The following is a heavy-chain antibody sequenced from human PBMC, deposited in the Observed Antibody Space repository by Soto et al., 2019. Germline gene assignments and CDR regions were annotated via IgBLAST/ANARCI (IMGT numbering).Heavy chain of an antibody. CDR3: ARSLVGALDY. J-gene: IGHJ4*02. Sequence: KTSETLSLTCAVSGASIFSSTWWSWVRQPPGKGLEWIGEVYHSGSTNYNPSLKSRVTISVDKSKNQLSLKVNSVTAADTAVYYCARSLVGALDYWGQGTLATVSS. D-gene: IGHD1-26*01. CDR1: GASIFSSTW. CDR2: VYHSGST. V-gene: IGHV4-4*02.